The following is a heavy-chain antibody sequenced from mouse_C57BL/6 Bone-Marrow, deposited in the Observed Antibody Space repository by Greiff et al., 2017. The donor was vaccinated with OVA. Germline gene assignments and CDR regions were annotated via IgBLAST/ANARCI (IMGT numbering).Heavy chain of an antibody. D-gene: IGHD1-1*01. CDR3: ARFSHVITGLYFDY. J-gene: IGHJ2*01. Sequence: QVQLKQPGAELVKPGASVKMSCKASGYTFTSYWITWVKQRPGQGLEWIGDIYPGSGSTNYNEKFKSKATLTVDTSSSTAYMQLSSLTSEDSAVYYCARFSHVITGLYFDYWGQGTTLTVSS. V-gene: IGHV1-55*01. CDR1: GYTFTSYW. CDR2: IYPGSGST.